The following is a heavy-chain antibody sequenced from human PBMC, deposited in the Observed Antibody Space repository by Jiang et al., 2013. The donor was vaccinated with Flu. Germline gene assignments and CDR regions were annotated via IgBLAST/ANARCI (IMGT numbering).Heavy chain of an antibody. Sequence: QTLSLTCAISGDSVSGNSAAWNWIRQSPSRGLEWLGRTYYRPRWYNDYAVSVKSRITINADTSENQFSLHLNSVTPEDTAVYYCARDPTYYYSSGSYTYFDYWGQGTLVSVSS. D-gene: IGHD3-10*01. J-gene: IGHJ4*02. CDR2: TYYRPRWYN. V-gene: IGHV6-1*01. CDR3: ARDPTYYYSSGSYTYFDY. CDR1: GDSVSGNSAA.